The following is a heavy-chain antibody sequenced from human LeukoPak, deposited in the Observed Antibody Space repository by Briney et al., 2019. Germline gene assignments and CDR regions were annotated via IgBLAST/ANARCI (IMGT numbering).Heavy chain of an antibody. CDR1: GYSISSGYY. CDR2: IYHSGST. D-gene: IGHD6-6*01. CDR3: ARLGGYSSSSLDY. V-gene: IGHV4-38-2*01. Sequence: SSETLSLTCAVSGYSISSGYYWGWIRQPPGKGREWIGSIYHSGSTYYNPSLKRRVTISVDTSKNQFSLKLSSVTTADTAVYYCARLGGYSSSSLDYWGQGTLVTVSS. J-gene: IGHJ4*02.